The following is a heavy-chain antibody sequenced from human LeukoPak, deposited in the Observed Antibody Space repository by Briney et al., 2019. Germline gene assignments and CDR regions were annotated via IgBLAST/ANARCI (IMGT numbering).Heavy chain of an antibody. D-gene: IGHD6-19*01. J-gene: IGHJ5*02. CDR3: ARSVQQWLGYPNWFDP. Sequence: KAGGSLRLSCAASGFTFSSYGMNWVRQAPGKGLEWVSSISSSSSYIYYADSVKGRFTISRDNAKNSLYLQMNSLRAEDTAVYYCARSVQQWLGYPNWFDPWGQGTLVTVSS. CDR1: GFTFSSYG. CDR2: ISSSSSYI. V-gene: IGHV3-21*01.